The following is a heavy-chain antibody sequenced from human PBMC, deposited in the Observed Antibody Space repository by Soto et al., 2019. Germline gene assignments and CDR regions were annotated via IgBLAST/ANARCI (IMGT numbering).Heavy chain of an antibody. J-gene: IGHJ5*02. V-gene: IGHV4-59*01. Sequence: ETLSLACRVSGGSISSYYWTWIRQPPGGGLEWIGYMHHTQGTNDNPSIRGRVHMSIDTSMNQFYLRLNSVTAADTAVYYSARVPFVGYFDWLDPWGHGTLVTVYS. CDR2: MHHTQGT. D-gene: IGHD3-9*01. CDR1: GGSISSYY. CDR3: ARVPFVGYFDWLDP.